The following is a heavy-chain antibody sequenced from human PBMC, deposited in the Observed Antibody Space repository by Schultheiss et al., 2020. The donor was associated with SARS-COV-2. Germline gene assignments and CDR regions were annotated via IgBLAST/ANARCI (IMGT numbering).Heavy chain of an antibody. CDR1: GFTFSSYS. V-gene: IGHV3-48*01. Sequence: GGSLRLSCAASGFTFSSYSMNWVRQAPGKGLEWVSYISSSSSTIYYADSVKGRFTISRDNSKNTLYLQMNSLRAEDTAVYYCVRVVITTGSDAFDIWGQGTMVTVSS. CDR2: ISSSSSTI. D-gene: IGHD3-22*01. CDR3: VRVVITTGSDAFDI. J-gene: IGHJ3*02.